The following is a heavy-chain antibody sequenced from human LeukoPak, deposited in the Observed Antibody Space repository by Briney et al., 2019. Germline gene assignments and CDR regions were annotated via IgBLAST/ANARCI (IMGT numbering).Heavy chain of an antibody. V-gene: IGHV4-4*07. CDR3: ARGTEKTRISGYYSFDH. Sequence: PSETLSLTCTVSGGSISGYFWTWIRQPAGKALEWIGRVYTSGTTYYNPSLESRVTISLDTFNNQFSLRVTSVTAADTAIYYCARGTEKTRISGYYSFDHWGRGLLVTVSS. D-gene: IGHD5-12*01. CDR2: VYTSGTT. CDR1: GGSISGYF. J-gene: IGHJ4*02.